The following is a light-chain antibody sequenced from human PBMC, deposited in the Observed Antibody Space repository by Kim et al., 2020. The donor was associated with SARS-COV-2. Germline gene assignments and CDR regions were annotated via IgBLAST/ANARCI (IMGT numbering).Light chain of an antibody. CDR1: QAIRND. CDR3: LQDYAYPRT. V-gene: IGKV1-6*01. J-gene: IGKJ1*01. CDR2: AGF. Sequence: ASVGDRVTITCRASQAIRNDLAWYQQKPGKAPKLLIYAGFSLEDGVPSRFSGSGSGTDFTLTISSLQPEDFATYYCLQDYAYPRTFGQGTKVDIK.